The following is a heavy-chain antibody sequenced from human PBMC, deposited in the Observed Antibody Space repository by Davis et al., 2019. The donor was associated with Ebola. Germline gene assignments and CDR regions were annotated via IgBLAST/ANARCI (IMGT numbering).Heavy chain of an antibody. D-gene: IGHD2-21*01. J-gene: IGHJ3*02. CDR1: GFTFSSYE. Sequence: GESLKISCAASGFTFSSYEMNWVRQAPGKGLEWVSYISRSGTTIFYTDSVKGRFAISRDNAKNSLYLQMNSLRAEDTAVYYCARRTVIATPDDAFDIWGQGTVVTVSS. V-gene: IGHV3-48*03. CDR3: ARRTVIATPDDAFDI. CDR2: ISRSGTTI.